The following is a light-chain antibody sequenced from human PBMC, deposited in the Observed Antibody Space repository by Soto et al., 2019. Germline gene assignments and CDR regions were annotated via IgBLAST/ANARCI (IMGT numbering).Light chain of an antibody. CDR1: SSDVGGYNY. V-gene: IGLV2-14*01. J-gene: IGLJ2*01. Sequence: QSVLTQPASVSGSPGQSITVSCTGTSSDVGGYNYVSWYQQHPGKAPKLMIYDVSNRPSGVSNRFPGSKSGNTASLIISGLQAEDEAHYYCSSYTSISTVVFGGGTKVTVL. CDR2: DVS. CDR3: SSYTSISTVV.